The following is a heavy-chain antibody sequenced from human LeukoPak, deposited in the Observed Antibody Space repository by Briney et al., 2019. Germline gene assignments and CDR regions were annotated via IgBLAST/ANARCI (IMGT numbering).Heavy chain of an antibody. V-gene: IGHV4-4*02. CDR2: IYHSGST. D-gene: IGHD2-15*01. CDR3: ARLGYCSGGSCYNAFDY. Sequence: PSETLSLTCAVSGGSISSSNWWSWVRQPPGKGLEWIGEIYHSGSTYYNPSLKSRVAISVDTSKNQFSLKLSSVTAADTAVYYCARLGYCSGGSCYNAFDYWGQGTLVTVSS. CDR1: GGSISSSNW. J-gene: IGHJ4*02.